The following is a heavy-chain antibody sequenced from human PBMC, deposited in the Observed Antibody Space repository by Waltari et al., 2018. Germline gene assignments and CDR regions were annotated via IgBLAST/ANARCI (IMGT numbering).Heavy chain of an antibody. J-gene: IGHJ1*01. CDR1: GGSFSSDY. CDR2: INDRGTT. V-gene: IGHV4-34*01. Sequence: VQLHPWGPGLLHPSGTRSPSCVVHGGSFSSDYWNWIRQAPGKGLEWTGEINDRGTTNYNPSLKSGVTISVDTSRNQVSLTLTSVTAADTGLYYCARSAAIVVRGRYFQYWGQGTLVTVSP. D-gene: IGHD3-10*01. CDR3: ARSAAIVVRGRYFQY.